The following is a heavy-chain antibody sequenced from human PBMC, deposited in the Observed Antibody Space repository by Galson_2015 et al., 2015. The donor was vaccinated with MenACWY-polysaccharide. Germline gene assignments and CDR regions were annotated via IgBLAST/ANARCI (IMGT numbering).Heavy chain of an antibody. CDR1: GFTFSSYW. Sequence: CAASGFTFSSYWMHWVRQAPGKGLVWVSRTNGDGGATDYADSVKGRFTISRDNAKNTLYLQMNSLRAEDTAVYYCARAGAKYCRGGNCFFNWFDPWGQGTLVTVSS. D-gene: IGHD2-15*01. J-gene: IGHJ5*02. CDR3: ARAGAKYCRGGNCFFNWFDP. CDR2: TNGDGGAT. V-gene: IGHV3-74*01.